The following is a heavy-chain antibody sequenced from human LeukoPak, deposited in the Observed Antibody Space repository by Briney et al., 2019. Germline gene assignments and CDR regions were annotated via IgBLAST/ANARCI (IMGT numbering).Heavy chain of an antibody. V-gene: IGHV4-59*08. D-gene: IGHD6-13*01. CDR2: IYYSGST. CDR3: ARHLDIAASGTFDY. Sequence: SETLSLTCTVSGGSISSHHWSWIRQPPGKGLEWIGYIYYSGSTNYKPSLKSRVTISVDTSKNQFSLKLTSVTAADAAVYYCARHLDIAASGTFDYWGQGTLVTVSS. CDR1: GGSISSHH. J-gene: IGHJ4*02.